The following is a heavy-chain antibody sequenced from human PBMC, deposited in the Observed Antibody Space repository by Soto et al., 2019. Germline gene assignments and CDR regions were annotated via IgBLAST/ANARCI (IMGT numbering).Heavy chain of an antibody. CDR3: AKDRVGGTFYTPLGF. D-gene: IGHD1-7*01. V-gene: IGHV3-23*01. CDR1: GITFSSYA. J-gene: IGHJ4*02. Sequence: GGSLRLSCAVSGITFSSYAMTWVRQAPGKGLEWVSVISGSGGRTYYADSVKGRFTISRDNSKNTLSLHLNTLKPEDTAVYHCAKDRVGGTFYTPLGFWGQGTLVTVSS. CDR2: ISGSGGRT.